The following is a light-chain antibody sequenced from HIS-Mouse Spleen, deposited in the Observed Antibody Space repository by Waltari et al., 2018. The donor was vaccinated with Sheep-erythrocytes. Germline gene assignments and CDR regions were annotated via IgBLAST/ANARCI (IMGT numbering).Light chain of an antibody. CDR3: QQLNSYPALT. V-gene: IGKV1-39*01. Sequence: DIQMTQSPSSLSAYVGSRVTITCRASQSISSYLNWYQQKPGKAPKLLIYAASSLQSGVPSRFSGSGSGTDFTLTISSLQPEDFATYYCQQLNSYPALTFGGGTKVEIK. CDR2: AAS. CDR1: QSISSY. J-gene: IGKJ4*01.